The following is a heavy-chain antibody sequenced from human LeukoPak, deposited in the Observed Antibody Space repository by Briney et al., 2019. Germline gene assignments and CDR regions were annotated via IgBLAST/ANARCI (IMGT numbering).Heavy chain of an antibody. CDR1: GFTFSSYA. J-gene: IGHJ4*02. D-gene: IGHD2-2*01. CDR2: ISGSGGST. CDR3: AKEAPYCSTTSCSLLDS. V-gene: IGHV3-23*01. Sequence: GGSLRLSCAASGFTFSSYAMSWVRQAPGKGLEWVSAISGSGGSTYYADSVEGRFTISRDNSKHSLYLQMNSLRTEDTALYYCAKEAPYCSTTSCSLLDSWGQGTLVTVSS.